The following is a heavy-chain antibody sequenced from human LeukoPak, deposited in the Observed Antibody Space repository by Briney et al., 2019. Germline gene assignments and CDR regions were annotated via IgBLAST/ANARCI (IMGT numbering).Heavy chain of an antibody. J-gene: IGHJ5*02. D-gene: IGHD6-13*01. CDR2: ISYDGSNK. CDR3: ARDSSYSSSWYDVWFDP. V-gene: IGHV3-30*04. CDR1: GFTFSSYA. Sequence: GRSLRLSCAASGFTFSSYAMHWVRQAPGKGLEWVAVISYDGSNKYYADSVKGRFTISRDNFKNTLYLQINSLRLDDTAVYYCARDSSYSSSWYDVWFDPWGRGTLVTVSS.